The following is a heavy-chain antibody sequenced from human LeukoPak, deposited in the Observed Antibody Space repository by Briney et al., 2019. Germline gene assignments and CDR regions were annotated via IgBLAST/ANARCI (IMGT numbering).Heavy chain of an antibody. V-gene: IGHV4-59*01. CDR1: GGSISSYY. Sequence: SETLSPTCTVSGGSISSYYWSWIRQPPGKGLEWIGYIYYSGSTNYNPSLKSRVTISVDTSKNQFSLKLSSVTAADTAVYCCARDWTGRDDAFDIWGQGTMVTVSS. D-gene: IGHD3/OR15-3a*01. J-gene: IGHJ3*02. CDR2: IYYSGST. CDR3: ARDWTGRDDAFDI.